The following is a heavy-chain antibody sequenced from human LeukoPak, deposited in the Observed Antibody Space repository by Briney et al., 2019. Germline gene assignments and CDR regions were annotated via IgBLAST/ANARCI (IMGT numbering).Heavy chain of an antibody. J-gene: IGHJ5*02. V-gene: IGHV4-59*02. CDR1: GASVTDYY. CDR3: TRGHWGLQS. CDR2: IHHSGNS. D-gene: IGHD7-27*01. Sequence: SETLSLTCTVSGASVTDYYWSWTRQSPGKGLEWISYIHHSGNSDYNPSLRSRVTTSLDTSKNQFSLNLISVTAADTAVYYCTRGHWGLQSWSQGTLITVSS.